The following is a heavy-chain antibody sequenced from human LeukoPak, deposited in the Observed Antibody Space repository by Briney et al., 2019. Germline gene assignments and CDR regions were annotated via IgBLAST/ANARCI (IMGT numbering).Heavy chain of an antibody. D-gene: IGHD7-27*01. Sequence: GGSLRLSCAASGFTFSDYSMSWIRQAPGKGLEWVSYIRSSGNTIYYADSVKGRFTISRDNAKNSLYLQMNSLRAEDTAVYYCARNPPLTGDFDFWGPGTMVTVSS. CDR1: GFTFSDYS. CDR2: IRSSGNTI. V-gene: IGHV3-11*04. CDR3: ARNPPLTGDFDF. J-gene: IGHJ4*02.